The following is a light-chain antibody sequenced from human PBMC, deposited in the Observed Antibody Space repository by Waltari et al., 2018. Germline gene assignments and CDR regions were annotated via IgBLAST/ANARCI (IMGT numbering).Light chain of an antibody. CDR2: EVS. CDR1: SSDMGGYNS. Sequence: QSALTQPASVSGSPGQSITISCTGTSSDMGGYNSASRYQHHPGKAPKLRIYEVSNRPSGVSDRFSGSPSGKTASLTISGLQAGDEAVYYCSSYTSLTTLVFGGGTKLTVL. CDR3: SSYTSLTTLV. J-gene: IGLJ2*01. V-gene: IGLV2-14*01.